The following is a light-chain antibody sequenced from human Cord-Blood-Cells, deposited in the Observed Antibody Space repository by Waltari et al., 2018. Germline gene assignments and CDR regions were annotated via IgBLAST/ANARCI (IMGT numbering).Light chain of an antibody. Sequence: QSAMTQPHSASGSPGQSVTISCTGTSSDVGGSNYVSWYQQHPGKAPKLMIYEVSKRPSGVPDRFSGSKSGNTASLTVSGLQAEDEADYYCSSYAGSNNYVFGTGTKVTVL. CDR1: SSDVGGSNY. V-gene: IGLV2-8*01. CDR2: EVS. CDR3: SSYAGSNNYV. J-gene: IGLJ1*01.